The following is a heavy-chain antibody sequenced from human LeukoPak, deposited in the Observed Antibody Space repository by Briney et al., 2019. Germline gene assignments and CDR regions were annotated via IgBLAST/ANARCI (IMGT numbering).Heavy chain of an antibody. CDR2: IYYSGST. V-gene: IGHV4-59*11. CDR3: ARRKNYYDSSGYYYYGMDV. J-gene: IGHJ6*02. D-gene: IGHD3-22*01. CDR1: GGSISSHY. Sequence: SETLSLTCTVSGGSISSHYWSWIRQPPGKGLEWIGYIYYSGSTNYNPSLKSRVTISVDASKNQFSLKLSSVTAADTAVYYCARRKNYYDSSGYYYYGMDVWGQGTTVTVSS.